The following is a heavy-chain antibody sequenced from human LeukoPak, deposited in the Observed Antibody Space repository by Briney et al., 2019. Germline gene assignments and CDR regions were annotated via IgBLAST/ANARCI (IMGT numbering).Heavy chain of an antibody. CDR1: GFTFSSFW. CDR2: IKKDGSEK. V-gene: IGHV3-7*03. Sequence: GGSLRLSCAASGFTFSSFWMNWVRQAQGKGLGWVAKIKKDGSEKYYVDSVKGRFTISRDNAKNSLYLQMNSLRAEDTALYYCARDSHCSSTSCLWGYYYYYYMDVWGKGTTVTISS. CDR3: ARDSHCSSTSCLWGYYYYYYMDV. D-gene: IGHD2-2*01. J-gene: IGHJ6*03.